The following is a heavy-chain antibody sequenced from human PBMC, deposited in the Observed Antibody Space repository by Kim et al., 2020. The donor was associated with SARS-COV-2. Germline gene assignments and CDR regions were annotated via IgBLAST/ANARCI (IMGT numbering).Heavy chain of an antibody. J-gene: IGHJ6*02. CDR3: ARGLRMPYSRYYYYGMDV. Sequence: KSRVTISVDTSKNQFSLKLSSVTAADTAVYYCARGLRMPYSRYYYYGMDVWGQGTTVTVSS. V-gene: IGHV4-34*01. D-gene: IGHD6-13*01.